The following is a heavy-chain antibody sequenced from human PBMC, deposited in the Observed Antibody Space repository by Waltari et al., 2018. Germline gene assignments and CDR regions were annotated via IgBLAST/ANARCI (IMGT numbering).Heavy chain of an antibody. CDR3: ARGSNYGSGSYIGSFDF. CDR2: IYSSGST. CDR1: VGSISNFH. V-gene: IGHV4-4*07. Sequence: QVQLQESGPGLVKRSETLSLTCNVYVGSISNFHWSWIRPSAGKGLEWIGRIYSSGSTNYNPSLKSRVTMSVDTSKNQFSLRLTSMTAADTAVYYCARGSNYGSGSYIGSFDFWGQGTPVSVSS. J-gene: IGHJ4*02. D-gene: IGHD3-10*01.